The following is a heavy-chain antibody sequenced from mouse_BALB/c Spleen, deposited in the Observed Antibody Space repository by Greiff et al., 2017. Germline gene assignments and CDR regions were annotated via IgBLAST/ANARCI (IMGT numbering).Heavy chain of an antibody. CDR2: IDPENGDT. CDR1: GFNIKDYY. J-gene: IGHJ1*01. Sequence: VQLQQSGAELVRSGASVKLSCTASGFNIKDYYMHWVKQRPEQGLEWIGWIDPENGDTEYAPKFQGKATMTADTSSNTAYLQLSSLTSEDTAVYYCNPYYYGSGYFDVWGAGTTVTVSS. V-gene: IGHV14-4*02. D-gene: IGHD1-1*01. CDR3: NPYYYGSGYFDV.